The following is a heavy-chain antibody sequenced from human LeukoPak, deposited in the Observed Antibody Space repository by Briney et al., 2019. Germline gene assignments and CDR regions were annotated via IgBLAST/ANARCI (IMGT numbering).Heavy chain of an antibody. J-gene: IGHJ4*02. V-gene: IGHV3-7*01. CDR3: ARDDPYDYVWGSYRYDGNYFDY. D-gene: IGHD3-16*02. CDR1: GFTISNYG. Sequence: PGGSLRLSCAVSGFTISNYGMSWVRQAPGKGLEWVANIKQDGSEKYYVDSVKGRFTISRDNAKNSLYLQMNSLRAEDTAVYYCARDDPYDYVWGSYRYDGNYFDYWGQGTLVTVSS. CDR2: IKQDGSEK.